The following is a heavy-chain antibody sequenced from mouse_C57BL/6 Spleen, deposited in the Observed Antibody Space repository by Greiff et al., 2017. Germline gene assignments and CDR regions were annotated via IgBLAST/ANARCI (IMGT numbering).Heavy chain of an antibody. V-gene: IGHV1-82*01. CDR1: GYAFSSSW. CDR3: ARNYASRGFAY. J-gene: IGHJ3*01. CDR2: IYPGDGDT. D-gene: IGHD1-1*01. Sequence: VQLQQSGPELVKPGASVKISCKASGYAFSSSWMNWVKQRPGKGLEWIGRIYPGDGDTNYNGKFKGKATLTADKSSSTAYMQLSSLTSEDSAVYFCARNYASRGFAYWGQGTLVTVSA.